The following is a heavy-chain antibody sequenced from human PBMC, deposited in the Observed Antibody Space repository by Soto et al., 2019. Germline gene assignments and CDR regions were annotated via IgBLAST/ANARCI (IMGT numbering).Heavy chain of an antibody. CDR3: ARGHEYGGNSDAFDI. J-gene: IGHJ3*02. V-gene: IGHV3-30-3*01. CDR1: GFSFSSQA. Sequence: GFLSRSCVASGFSFSSQAMNWVRQAPGKGLEWVAAISNDGNRQLYADSVKDRFTISRDNSRNTLDLQMNNLRSQDTAVYFCARGHEYGGNSDAFDIWGQGTMVTVSS. CDR2: ISNDGNRQ. D-gene: IGHD4-17*01.